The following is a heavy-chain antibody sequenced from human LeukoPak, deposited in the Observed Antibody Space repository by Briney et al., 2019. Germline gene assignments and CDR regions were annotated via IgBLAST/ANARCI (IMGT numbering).Heavy chain of an antibody. V-gene: IGHV4-59*08. Sequence: PSETLSLTCTVSGGSISSYYWSWIRQPPGKGLELIGYIYYSGSTNYNPSLKSRVTISVDTSKNQFSLKLSSVTAADTAVYYCARSNFDWSGGYDYWGQGTLVTVSS. CDR3: ARSNFDWSGGYDY. J-gene: IGHJ4*02. D-gene: IGHD3-9*01. CDR1: GGSISSYY. CDR2: IYYSGST.